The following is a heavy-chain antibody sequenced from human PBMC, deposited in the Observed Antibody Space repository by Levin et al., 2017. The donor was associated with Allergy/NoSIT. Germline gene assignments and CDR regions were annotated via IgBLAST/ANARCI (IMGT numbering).Heavy chain of an antibody. V-gene: IGHV4-61*01. CDR2: IDYSGST. CDR3: AREPSYNDYVWKTYEDY. J-gene: IGHJ4*02. D-gene: IGHD3-16*01. CDR1: GGSVSSGNYY. Sequence: SPTLSLTCTVSGGSVSSGNYYWSWFRQPPGKGLEWIGYIDYSGSTNYNPSLKSRVTISLDTSKNQFSLRLNSVTAADTAVYFCAREPSYNDYVWKTYEDYWGQGTLVTVSS.